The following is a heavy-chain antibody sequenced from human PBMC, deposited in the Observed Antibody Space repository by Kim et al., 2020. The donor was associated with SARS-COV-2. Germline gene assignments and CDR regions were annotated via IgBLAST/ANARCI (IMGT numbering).Heavy chain of an antibody. Sequence: SETLSLTCTVSGYSISSGYYWGWIRQPPGKGLEWIGSIYHSGSTYYNPSLKSRVTISVDTSKNQFSLKLSSVTAADTAVYYCARSHEVYYDSSGLGYWG. CDR1: GYSISSGYY. D-gene: IGHD3-22*01. CDR3: ARSHEVYYDSSGLGY. J-gene: IGHJ4*01. V-gene: IGHV4-38-2*02. CDR2: IYHSGST.